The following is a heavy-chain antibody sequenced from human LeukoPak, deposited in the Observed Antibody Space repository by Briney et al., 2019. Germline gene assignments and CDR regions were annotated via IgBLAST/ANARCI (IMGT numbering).Heavy chain of an antibody. D-gene: IGHD6-13*01. Sequence: ASVKVSCKASGYTFTSYGISWVRQAPGQGLEWMGWISAYNGNTNYAQKLRGRVTMTTDTSTSTAYMELRSLRSDDTAVYYCARDVGRLGIAAAGTPFDYWGQGTLVTVSS. CDR3: ARDVGRLGIAAAGTPFDY. V-gene: IGHV1-18*01. J-gene: IGHJ4*02. CDR2: ISAYNGNT. CDR1: GYTFTSYG.